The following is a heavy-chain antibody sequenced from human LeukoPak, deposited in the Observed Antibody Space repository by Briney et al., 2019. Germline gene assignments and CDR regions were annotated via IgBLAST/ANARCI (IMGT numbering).Heavy chain of an antibody. V-gene: IGHV3-11*04. Sequence: PGGSLGLSCAASGFTFSDYYMSWIRQAPGKGLEWVSYISSSGSTIYYADSVKGRFTISRDNAKNSLYLQMNSLRAEDTAVYYCARRSGSPPDVFDIWGQGTMVTVSS. CDR3: ARRSGSPPDVFDI. CDR1: GFTFSDYY. J-gene: IGHJ3*02. D-gene: IGHD1-26*01. CDR2: ISSSGSTI.